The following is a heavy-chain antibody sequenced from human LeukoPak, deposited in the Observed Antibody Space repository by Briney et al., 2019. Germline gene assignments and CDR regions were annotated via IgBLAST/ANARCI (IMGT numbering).Heavy chain of an antibody. CDR3: ARARPGYGDYEYYFDY. J-gene: IGHJ4*02. Sequence: GGSLRLSCAASGFTFSDYYMSWIRQAPGKGLEWVSYISSSGSTIYYADSVKGRFTISRDNAKNSLYLQMNSLRAEDTAVYYCARARPGYGDYEYYFDYWGQGTLVTVSS. D-gene: IGHD4-17*01. CDR2: ISSSGSTI. CDR1: GFTFSDYY. V-gene: IGHV3-11*01.